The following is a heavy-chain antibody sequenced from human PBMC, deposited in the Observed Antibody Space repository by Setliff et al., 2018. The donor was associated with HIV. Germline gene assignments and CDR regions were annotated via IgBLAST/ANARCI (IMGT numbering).Heavy chain of an antibody. Sequence: PGESLKISCKGSGYSFTSYWIGWVRQMPGKGLEWMGIIYPGDSDTRYSPSFQGQVTISADKSISTAYLQWSSLKASDTAMYYRARPPKSYGSGSDAFDIWGQGTMVTVSS. V-gene: IGHV5-51*01. D-gene: IGHD3-10*01. J-gene: IGHJ3*02. CDR1: GYSFTSYW. CDR2: IYPGDSDT. CDR3: ARPPKSYGSGSDAFDI.